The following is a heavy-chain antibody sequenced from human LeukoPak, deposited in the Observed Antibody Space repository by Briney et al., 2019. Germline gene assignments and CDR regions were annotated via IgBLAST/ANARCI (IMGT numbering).Heavy chain of an antibody. D-gene: IGHD3-3*01. V-gene: IGHV3-23*01. J-gene: IGHJ4*02. CDR2: ISGSGGST. CDR3: AKDLASTIFGVVIY. CDR1: GFTFSSYA. Sequence: GGSLRLSCAASGFTFSSYAMGWVRQAPGKGLEWVSAISGSGGSTYYADSVKGRFTISRDNSKNTLYLQMNSLRAEDTAVYYCAKDLASTIFGVVIYWGQGTLVTVSS.